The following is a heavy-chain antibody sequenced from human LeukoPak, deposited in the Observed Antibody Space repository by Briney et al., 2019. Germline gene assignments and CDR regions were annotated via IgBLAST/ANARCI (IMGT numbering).Heavy chain of an antibody. CDR3: ARGIVGATTGKFDY. D-gene: IGHD1-26*01. CDR1: GGSISSGGYS. Sequence: SETLSLTCAVSGGSISSGGYSWSWIRQPPGKGLEWIGYIYHSGSTYYNPSLKSRVTISVDTSKNQFSLKLSSVTAADTAVYYCARGIVGATTGKFDYWGQGTLVTVSS. V-gene: IGHV4-30-2*05. CDR2: IYHSGST. J-gene: IGHJ4*02.